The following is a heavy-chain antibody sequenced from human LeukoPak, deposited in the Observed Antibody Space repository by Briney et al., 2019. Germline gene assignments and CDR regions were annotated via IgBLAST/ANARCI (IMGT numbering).Heavy chain of an antibody. D-gene: IGHD6-19*01. Sequence: VASVKVSCKASGYTFTGYYMHWVRQAPGQGLEWMGWINPNSGDTNYAQKFQGRVTMTRDTSISTAYMELSRLGSDDTAVYYCARAVPPSYSSAWYVNYWGQGALVTVSS. CDR1: GYTFTGYY. CDR3: ARAVPPSYSSAWYVNY. V-gene: IGHV1-2*02. J-gene: IGHJ4*02. CDR2: INPNSGDT.